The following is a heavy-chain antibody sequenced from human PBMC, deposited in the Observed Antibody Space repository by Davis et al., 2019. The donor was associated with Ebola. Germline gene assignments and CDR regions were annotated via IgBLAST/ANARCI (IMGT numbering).Heavy chain of an antibody. D-gene: IGHD4-17*01. Sequence: ASVKVSCKASGYSFTDDGISWVRQAPGQGLEWMGWINAGNGNTKYSQKFQGRVTITRDTSASTAYMELSSLRSEDTAVYYCARTTVTTDIDYWGQGTLVTVSS. J-gene: IGHJ4*02. CDR1: GYSFTDDG. V-gene: IGHV1/OR15-3*02. CDR2: INAGNGNT. CDR3: ARTTVTTDIDY.